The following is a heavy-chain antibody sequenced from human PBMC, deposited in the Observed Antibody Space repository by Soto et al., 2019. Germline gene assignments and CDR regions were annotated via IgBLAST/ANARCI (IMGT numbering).Heavy chain of an antibody. V-gene: IGHV4-39*01. Sequence: QLQLQESGPGLVKPSETLSLTCTVSGGSISSSSYYWGWIRQPPGKGLEWIGRIYYSGSTYYNPSLKSRVTISVDTCHIQCPLKLNSVPAEDTAVCYGASGLHDYRNSPPFDYWGQGTLVTVSS. CDR3: ASGLHDYRNSPPFDY. D-gene: IGHD4-4*01. J-gene: IGHJ4*02. CDR2: IYYSGST. CDR1: GGSISSSSYY.